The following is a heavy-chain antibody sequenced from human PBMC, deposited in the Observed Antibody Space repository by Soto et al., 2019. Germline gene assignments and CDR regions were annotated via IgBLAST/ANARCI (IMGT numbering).Heavy chain of an antibody. CDR1: GYSFSNYW. Sequence: GESLKISCKGSGYSFSNYWIAWVGQMPGKGLEYMGIIYPSDSQTRYSPSFQGQVTISADKSISTACLQWTSLKASDTAIYYCARHGFYGDYSSNYFDPWGQGTLVTVSS. CDR3: ARHGFYGDYSSNYFDP. V-gene: IGHV5-51*01. CDR2: IYPSDSQT. J-gene: IGHJ5*02. D-gene: IGHD4-17*01.